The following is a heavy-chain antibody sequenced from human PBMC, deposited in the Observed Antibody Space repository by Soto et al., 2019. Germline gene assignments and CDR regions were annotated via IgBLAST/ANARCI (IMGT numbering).Heavy chain of an antibody. CDR1: GFTFTRFS. CDR3: ARESEDLTSNFDY. Sequence: GGSLRLSCAASGFTFTRFSMNWVRQAPGKGLEWVSSISSTTNYIYYGDSMNGLFTISRDNAKTSLYLEMNSLRAEDTAVYYCARESEDLTSNFDYWGQGTLVTVSS. V-gene: IGHV3-21*06. J-gene: IGHJ4*02. CDR2: ISSTTNYI.